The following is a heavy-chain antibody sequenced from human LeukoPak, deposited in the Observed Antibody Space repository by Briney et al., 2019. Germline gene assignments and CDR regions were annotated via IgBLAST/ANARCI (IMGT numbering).Heavy chain of an antibody. Sequence: WVSVKVSCKASGYTFTGYYMHWVRQAPGQGLEWMGWINPNSGGTNYAQKFQGRVTMTRDTSISTAYMELSRLRSDDTAVYYCARGSRGNIAAPDYWGQGTLVTVSS. CDR1: GYTFTGYY. D-gene: IGHD6-13*01. CDR3: ARGSRGNIAAPDY. J-gene: IGHJ4*02. CDR2: INPNSGGT. V-gene: IGHV1-2*02.